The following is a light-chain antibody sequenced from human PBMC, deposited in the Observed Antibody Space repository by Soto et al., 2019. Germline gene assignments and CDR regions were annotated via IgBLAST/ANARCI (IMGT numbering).Light chain of an antibody. CDR3: QQRSNWYT. J-gene: IGKJ2*01. CDR1: QRVSSY. Sequence: EIVLTQSPATLSLSPGDRATLSCRASQRVSSYLAWYQQKPGQAPRLLIYDATIRATGIPARFSGSGSGADFTLTINSLEPEDFAVYYCQQRSNWYTFGQGTKLEIK. V-gene: IGKV3-11*01. CDR2: DAT.